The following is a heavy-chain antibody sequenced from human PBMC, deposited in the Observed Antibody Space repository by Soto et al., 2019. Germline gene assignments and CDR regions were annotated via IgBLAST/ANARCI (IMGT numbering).Heavy chain of an antibody. CDR3: ARTASDYYYYGMDV. CDR1: GSTFSSYA. Sequence: QVQLVQSGAEVKKPGSSVKVSCKASGSTFSSYAISWVRQAPGQGLEWMGGIIPIFGTANYAQKFQGRVTITADESTSTAYMELSSLRSEDTAVYYCARTASDYYYYGMDVWGQGTTVTVSS. V-gene: IGHV1-69*01. J-gene: IGHJ6*02. CDR2: IIPIFGTA. D-gene: IGHD5-18*01.